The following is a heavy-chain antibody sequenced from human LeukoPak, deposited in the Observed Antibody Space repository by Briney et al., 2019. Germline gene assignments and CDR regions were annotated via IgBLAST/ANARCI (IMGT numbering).Heavy chain of an antibody. V-gene: IGHV4-34*01. CDR1: GGSFSGYY. D-gene: IGHD1-26*01. J-gene: IGHJ6*02. CDR2: INHSGST. Sequence: SETLSLTCDVYGGSFSGYYWSWIRQPPGKGLEWIGEINHSGSTNYNPSLKSRVTISVDTSKNQFSLKLSSVTAADTAVYYCARGSGARCRAHVYYYYYYGMDVWGQGTTVTVSS. CDR3: ARGSGARCRAHVYYYYYYGMDV.